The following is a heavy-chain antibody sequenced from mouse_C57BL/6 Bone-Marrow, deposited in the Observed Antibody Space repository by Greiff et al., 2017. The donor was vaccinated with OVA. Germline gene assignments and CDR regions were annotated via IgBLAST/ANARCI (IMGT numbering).Heavy chain of an antibody. D-gene: IGHD4-1*01. CDR3: AMRNWDGIFFYYAMDY. V-gene: IGHV1-74*01. CDR1: GYTFTSYW. Sequence: QVQLQQPGAELVKPGASVKVSCKASGYTFTSYWMHWVKQRPGQGLEWIGRIHPSASDTNYNQKFKGKATLTVDKSSSTAYMQLSSLTSEDSAVYYGAMRNWDGIFFYYAMDYWGQGTSVTVSS. CDR2: IHPSASDT. J-gene: IGHJ4*01.